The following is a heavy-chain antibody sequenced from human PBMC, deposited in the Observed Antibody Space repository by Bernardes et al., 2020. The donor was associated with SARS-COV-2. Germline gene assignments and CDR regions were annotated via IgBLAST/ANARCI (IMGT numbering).Heavy chain of an antibody. CDR3: ARHRKHCTNGVCQTYYYYALDV. J-gene: IGHJ6*02. Sequence: TLSLTCTVSGDSDKYYYWSWIRQPPGKGLEWIGYIYYSGNTNYNPSLKSRVTMSIDTSKNQFSLKLSSVTVADSAIYYCARHRKHCTNGVCQTYYYYALDVWGQGTTVTVSS. CDR2: IYYSGNT. V-gene: IGHV4-59*08. D-gene: IGHD2-8*01. CDR1: GDSDKYYY.